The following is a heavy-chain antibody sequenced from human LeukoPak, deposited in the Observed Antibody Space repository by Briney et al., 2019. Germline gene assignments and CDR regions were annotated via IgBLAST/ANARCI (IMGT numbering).Heavy chain of an antibody. CDR1: GYTFTSYG. D-gene: IGHD3-22*01. CDR2: ISAYNGNT. J-gene: IGHJ4*02. CDR3: ARDVPNCDSSGYYPDY. V-gene: IGHV1-18*01. Sequence: ASVKVSCKASGYTFTSYGISWVRQAPGQGLEWMGWISAYNGNTNYAQKLQGRVTMTTDTSTSTAYMELRSLRSDDTAVYYCARDVPNCDSSGYYPDYWGQGTLVTVSS.